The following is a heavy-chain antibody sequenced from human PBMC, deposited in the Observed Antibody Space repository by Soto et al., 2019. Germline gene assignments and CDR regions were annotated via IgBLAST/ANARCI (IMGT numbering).Heavy chain of an antibody. Sequence: EEQLLESGGTLVQPGGSLRLSCAASGFTFSSYPMTWVRQAPGKGLEWVSSISGSAGSTFYADSVKDRFSISRDNSENTLFLQMNSLRAEDTAVYYCAKVNTIFGMEYYYYGMDVW. CDR3: AKVNTIFGMEYYYYGMDV. J-gene: IGHJ6*01. CDR1: GFTFSSYP. V-gene: IGHV3-23*01. CDR2: ISGSAGST. D-gene: IGHD3-3*01.